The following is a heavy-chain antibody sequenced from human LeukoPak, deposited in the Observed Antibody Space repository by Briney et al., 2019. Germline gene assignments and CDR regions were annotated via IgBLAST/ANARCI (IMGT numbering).Heavy chain of an antibody. CDR2: MNPNSGNT. J-gene: IGHJ4*02. V-gene: IGHV1-8*03. Sequence: GASVKVSCKASGYTFTSYDINLVRQATGQGLEWMGWMNPNSGNTGYAQKFQGRVTITRNTSISTAYMELSSLRSEDTAVYYCARAGYCTNGVCYTWVDYWGQGTLVTVSS. CDR1: GYTFTSYD. CDR3: ARAGYCTNGVCYTWVDY. D-gene: IGHD2-8*01.